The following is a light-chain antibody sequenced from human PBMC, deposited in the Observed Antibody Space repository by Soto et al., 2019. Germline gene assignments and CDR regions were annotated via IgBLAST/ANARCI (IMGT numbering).Light chain of an antibody. CDR3: QQYNNWPTWT. CDR2: GAS. CDR1: QSVSSN. Sequence: EIVMTQSPATLSVSPGERATLSCRASQSVSSNLAWYQQKPGQAPRLLIYGASTRANGIPARFSGSGSGTELTLTISSLQSEDFAVYYGQQYNNWPTWTFGQGTQVDIK. V-gene: IGKV3-15*01. J-gene: IGKJ1*01.